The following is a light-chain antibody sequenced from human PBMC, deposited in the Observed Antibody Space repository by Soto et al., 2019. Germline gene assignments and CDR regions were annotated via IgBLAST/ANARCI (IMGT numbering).Light chain of an antibody. CDR2: DAS. V-gene: IGKV3D-20*01. CDR3: QQYGISLLFT. Sequence: EIVLTQSPATLSLSPGERATLSCGASQSVSSSYLAWYQQKPGLAPRLLIYDASSRATGIPDRFSGSGSGTDFTLAISRLEPEDFGVYYCQQYGISLLFTFGPGTKVDIK. J-gene: IGKJ3*01. CDR1: QSVSSSY.